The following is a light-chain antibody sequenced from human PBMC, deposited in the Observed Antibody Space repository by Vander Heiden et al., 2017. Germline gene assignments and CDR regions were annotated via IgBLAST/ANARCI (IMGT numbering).Light chain of an antibody. V-gene: IGKV1-39*01. Sequence: DIQVTQSPSSLSASAGDSVTLSCRTSHDISHYLDWYQQKSGKAPELFIFDASPLQTGVPTRFRVGGYGTESALTITSLQPEDSETELCQRTYSDPPGWMFGHGTKVEIK. J-gene: IGKJ1*01. CDR1: HDISHY. CDR3: QRTYSDPPGWM. CDR2: DAS.